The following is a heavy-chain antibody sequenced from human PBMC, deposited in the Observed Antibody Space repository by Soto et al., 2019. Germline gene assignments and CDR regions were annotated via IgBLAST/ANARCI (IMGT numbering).Heavy chain of an antibody. Sequence: QVQLVESGGGVVQPGRSLRLSCAASGFTFSSYGMHWVRQSPGKGLEWVAVISYDGSNKYYADSVKGRFTISRDNSKNTLYLQMNSLRAEDTAVYYCAKDMVVVVTSPPFVAFDIWGQGTMVPVSS. D-gene: IGHD2-21*02. V-gene: IGHV3-30*18. CDR1: GFTFSSYG. CDR2: ISYDGSNK. CDR3: AKDMVVVVTSPPFVAFDI. J-gene: IGHJ3*02.